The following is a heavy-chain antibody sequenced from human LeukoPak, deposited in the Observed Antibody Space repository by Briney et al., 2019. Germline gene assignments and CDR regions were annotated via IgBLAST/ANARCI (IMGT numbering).Heavy chain of an antibody. Sequence: GGSRRLSCAASGITFSKYAMSWVRQAPGQGLEWVSSLSGSGSISYYGDSVRGRFTISRDNSKNTLYLQMNSLRGEDTAVYYCAKGRREVVTAIFDFWGQGTLLTVSS. CDR3: AKGRREVVTAIFDF. J-gene: IGHJ4*02. CDR1: GITFSKYA. V-gene: IGHV3-23*01. CDR2: LSGSGSIS. D-gene: IGHD2-21*02.